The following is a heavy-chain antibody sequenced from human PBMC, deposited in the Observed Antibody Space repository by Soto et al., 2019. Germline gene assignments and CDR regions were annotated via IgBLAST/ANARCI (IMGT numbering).Heavy chain of an antibody. D-gene: IGHD3-10*01. CDR3: AREGVRGERYFDY. CDR2: IYYSGST. J-gene: IGHJ4*02. V-gene: IGHV4-30-4*01. CDR1: GGSISSGDYY. Sequence: QVQLQESGPGLVKPSQTLSLTCTVSGGSISSGDYYWSWIRQPPGKGLEWIGYIYYSGSTYYNPALKSRVXXSXAXXKNQFSLKLRSVTAADTAVYYCAREGVRGERYFDYWGQGTLVTVSS.